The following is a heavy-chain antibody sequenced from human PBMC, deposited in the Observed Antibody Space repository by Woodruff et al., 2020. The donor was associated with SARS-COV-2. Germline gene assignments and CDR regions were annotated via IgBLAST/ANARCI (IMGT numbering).Heavy chain of an antibody. D-gene: IGHD2-2*01. J-gene: IGHJ6*03. Sequence: GSTNYNPSLKSRVTISVDTSKNQFSLKLSSVTAADTAVYYCARVVPAYDFYYYYYMDVWGKGTTVTVSS. CDR3: ARVVPAYDFYYYYYMDV. V-gene: IGHV4-59*01. CDR2: GST.